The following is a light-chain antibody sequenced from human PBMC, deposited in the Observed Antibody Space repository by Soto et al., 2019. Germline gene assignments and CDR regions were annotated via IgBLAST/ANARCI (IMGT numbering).Light chain of an antibody. CDR1: PSVSSSN. J-gene: IGKJ2*01. CDR3: QQYGTSPPYT. CDR2: GTS. Sequence: EIVLTQSPVTLSLSPGERATLSCRASPSVSSSNLAWYQQKTGQAPRLLIYGTSSRATGIPDRFSGSGSGTDFSLTISRLEPEDFAVYYYQQYGTSPPYTFGQGTKLEIK. V-gene: IGKV3-20*01.